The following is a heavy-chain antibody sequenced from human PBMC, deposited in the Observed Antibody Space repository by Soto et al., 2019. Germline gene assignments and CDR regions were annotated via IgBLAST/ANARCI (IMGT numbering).Heavy chain of an antibody. CDR2: ISYDGSNR. Sequence: QVELVESGGGVVQPGRSLRLSCAASGFSFSSYGINWVRQAPGKGLEWVAVISYDGSNRYYADSVKGRFTISRDNSKNTLYRQMNRRRAEDTAVYYCGRVAGRGISYPYPFDNWGQGTLVTVSS. CDR1: GFSFSSYG. V-gene: IGHV3-30*03. CDR3: GRVAGRGISYPYPFDN. D-gene: IGHD2-8*01. J-gene: IGHJ4*02.